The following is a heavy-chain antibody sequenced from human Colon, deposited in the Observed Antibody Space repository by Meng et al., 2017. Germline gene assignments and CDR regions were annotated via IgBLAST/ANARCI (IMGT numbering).Heavy chain of an antibody. J-gene: IGHJ4*02. D-gene: IGHD1-26*01. V-gene: IGHV4-4*02. CDR1: GGSISSSQW. CDR3: AIGPWELDY. Sequence: QGQRRGSGPGLVGPAGTLSLTCEVSGGSISSSQWWSWVRQPPGKGLEWIGQIYLGGSPAYSPSLESRITTSIDMSKSQFSLKVSSVTAADTAVYYCAIGPWELDYWGQGLLVTVSS. CDR2: IYLGGSP.